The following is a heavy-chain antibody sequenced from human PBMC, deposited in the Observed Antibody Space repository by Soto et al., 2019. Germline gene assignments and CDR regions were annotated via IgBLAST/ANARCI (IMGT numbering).Heavy chain of an antibody. J-gene: IGHJ4*02. CDR3: AKGITMIVVVGFDY. D-gene: IGHD3-22*01. V-gene: IGHV3-30*18. CDR2: ISYDGSNK. CDR1: GFTFSSYG. Sequence: GGSLILSCAASGFTFSSYGMHWVRQAPGKGLEWVAVISYDGSNKYYADSVKGRFTISRDNSKNTLYLQMNSLRAEDTAVYYCAKGITMIVVVGFDYWGQGTLVTVSS.